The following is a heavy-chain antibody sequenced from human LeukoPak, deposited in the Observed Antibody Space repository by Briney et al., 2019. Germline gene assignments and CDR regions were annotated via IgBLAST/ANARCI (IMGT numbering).Heavy chain of an antibody. Sequence: SQTLSLTCAISGDSVSSNSAAWNWIRQSPSRGLEWLGRTYYRSKWYNDYAVSVKSRITINPDTSKNQFSLQLNSVTPEDTAVYYCAREGYCSSTSCYNYNWFDPWGQGTLVTVSS. D-gene: IGHD2-2*02. CDR3: AREGYCSSTSCYNYNWFDP. CDR2: TYYRSKWYN. V-gene: IGHV6-1*01. J-gene: IGHJ5*02. CDR1: GDSVSSNSAA.